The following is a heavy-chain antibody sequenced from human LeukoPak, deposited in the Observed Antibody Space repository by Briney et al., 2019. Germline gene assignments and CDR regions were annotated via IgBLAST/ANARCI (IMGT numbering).Heavy chain of an antibody. D-gene: IGHD3-10*01. CDR1: GGSISSYY. Sequence: PSETLSLTCTVPGGSISSYYWSWIRQPPGKGLEWIGYIYYSGSTNYNPSLKSRVTISVDTSKNQFSLKLSSVTAADTAAYYCARIRGFGADYYYYYMDVWGKGTTVTVSS. V-gene: IGHV4-59*12. J-gene: IGHJ6*03. CDR3: ARIRGFGADYYYYYMDV. CDR2: IYYSGST.